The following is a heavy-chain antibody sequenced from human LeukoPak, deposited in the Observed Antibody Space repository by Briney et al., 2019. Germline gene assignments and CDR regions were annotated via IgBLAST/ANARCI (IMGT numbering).Heavy chain of an antibody. V-gene: IGHV4-59*01. J-gene: IGHJ6*03. CDR1: GGSISSYY. CDR2: IYYSGST. CDR3: ARDSGYYDSSGYYVYYYYYYMDV. Sequence: SETLSLTCTVSGGSISSYYWSWIRQPPGKGLEWIGYIYYSGSTNYNPSLKSRVTISVDTSKNQFSLKLSSVTAADTAVYYCARDSGYYDSSGYYVYYYYYYMDVWGKGTTVTVSS. D-gene: IGHD3-22*01.